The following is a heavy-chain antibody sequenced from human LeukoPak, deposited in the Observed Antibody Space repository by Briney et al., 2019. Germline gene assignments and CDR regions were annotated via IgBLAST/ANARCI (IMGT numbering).Heavy chain of an antibody. CDR3: ARDEVYDILTGLIDY. CDR2: ISAYNGNT. J-gene: IGHJ4*02. Sequence: GASVKVSCKASGYTFTSYGISWVRQAPGQGLEWMGWISAYNGNTNYAQKLQGRVTMTTDTSTSTAYMELRSLRSDDTAVYYCARDEVYDILTGLIDYWGQGTLVTVSS. CDR1: GYTFTSYG. V-gene: IGHV1-18*01. D-gene: IGHD3-9*01.